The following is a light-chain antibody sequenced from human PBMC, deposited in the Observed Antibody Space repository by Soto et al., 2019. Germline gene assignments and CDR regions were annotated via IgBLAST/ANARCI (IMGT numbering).Light chain of an antibody. CDR3: QQYGSSPS. CDR1: QSVSSSY. CDR2: SAS. J-gene: IGKJ4*01. V-gene: IGKV3-20*01. Sequence: EIVLTQSPGTLSLSPGERATLSCRASQSVSSSYLAWYQQKPGQAPRLLIYSASSRATGFPDRFSGSGSGTDFTLTISRLEPEDFAVYYCQQYGSSPSFGGGTKVDIK.